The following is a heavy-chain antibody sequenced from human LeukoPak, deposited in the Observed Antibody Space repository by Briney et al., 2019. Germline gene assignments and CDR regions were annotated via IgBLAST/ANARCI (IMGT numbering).Heavy chain of an antibody. Sequence: SGGSLRLSCAASGFSFSISWMNWVRQAPGEGLVWVSRINSDGKTTNYADSVKGRFTISRDNAKNTLYLQMNSLRAEDTATYYCASGILATDTVAINYWGQGTLVTVSS. D-gene: IGHD6-13*01. CDR3: ASGILATDTVAINY. CDR2: INSDGKTT. CDR1: GFSFSISW. V-gene: IGHV3-74*01. J-gene: IGHJ4*02.